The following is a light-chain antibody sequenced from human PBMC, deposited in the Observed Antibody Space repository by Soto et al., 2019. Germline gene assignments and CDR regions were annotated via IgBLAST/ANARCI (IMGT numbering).Light chain of an antibody. CDR2: GTS. Sequence: EIVMTQSPGTLSGSPGGGATLSCRASQSVTSNLAWYQQKGGQAPRLLIYGTSTRATGVPARFSGSGSGTEFTLTISSLQSEDFAVYYCQQYNNWPYTFGQGTKLEIK. J-gene: IGKJ2*01. V-gene: IGKV3-15*01. CDR1: QSVTSN. CDR3: QQYNNWPYT.